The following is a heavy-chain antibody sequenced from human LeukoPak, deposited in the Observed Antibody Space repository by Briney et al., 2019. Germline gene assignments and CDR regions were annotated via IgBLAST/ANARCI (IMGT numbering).Heavy chain of an antibody. CDR2: VHPGGSEK. V-gene: IGHV3-7*01. CDR3: ARDLYGGTFDY. Sequence: GGSLRLSCAFSGALRGYRITWVRQAPGKGLEWVANVHPGGSEKYYADSVRGRFTISRDTARNLVFLQMNSLRGEDTAVYYCARDLYGGTFDYWGQGSLVTVSS. D-gene: IGHD4-23*01. J-gene: IGHJ4*02. CDR1: GALRGYR.